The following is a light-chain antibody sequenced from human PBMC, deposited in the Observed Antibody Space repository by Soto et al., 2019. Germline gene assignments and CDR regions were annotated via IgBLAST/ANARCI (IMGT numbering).Light chain of an antibody. CDR3: AAWDDSLNGVV. V-gene: IGLV1-44*01. CDR1: SSNIGSNT. Sequence: QLVLTQPPSASGTPGQRVTISCSGSSSNIGSNTVNCYQQLPGTAPQLLIYSNNQRPSGVPDRFSGSKSGTSASLAISGLQSEDEADYYCAAWDDSLNGVVFGGGTQLTVL. J-gene: IGLJ2*01. CDR2: SNN.